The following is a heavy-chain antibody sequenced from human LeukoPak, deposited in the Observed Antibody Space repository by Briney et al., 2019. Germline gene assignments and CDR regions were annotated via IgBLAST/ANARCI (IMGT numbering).Heavy chain of an antibody. D-gene: IGHD4-23*01. Sequence: GSLRLSCAASGITFSNAWMSWVRQAPGKGLEWVSAISGSGGSTYYADSVKGRFTISRDNSKNTLYLQMNSLRAEDTAVYYCAKLRGYGGNSGGYFGYWGQGTLVTVSS. J-gene: IGHJ4*02. CDR2: ISGSGGST. CDR1: GITFSNAW. V-gene: IGHV3-23*01. CDR3: AKLRGYGGNSGGYFGY.